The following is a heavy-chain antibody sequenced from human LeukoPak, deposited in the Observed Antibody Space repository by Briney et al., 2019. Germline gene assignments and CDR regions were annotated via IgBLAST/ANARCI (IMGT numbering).Heavy chain of an antibody. CDR2: ISSSSSTI. V-gene: IGHV3-48*04. D-gene: IGHD5-12*01. CDR3: ARARGYSGSYYFDY. Sequence: GGSLRLSCSASGFTFSSYSMNWVRQAPGKGLEWVSYISSSSSTIYYADSVKGRFTISRDNAENSLSLQMNSLRAEDTAVYYCARARGYSGSYYFDYWGQGTLVTVSS. CDR1: GFTFSSYS. J-gene: IGHJ4*02.